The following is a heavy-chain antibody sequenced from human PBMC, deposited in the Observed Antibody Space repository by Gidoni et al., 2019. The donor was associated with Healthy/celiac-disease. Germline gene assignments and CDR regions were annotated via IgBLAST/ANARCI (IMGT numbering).Heavy chain of an antibody. Sequence: QVQLQESGPGLVKPSETLSLTCTVSGGSISSYYWSWIRQPPGKGLEWIGYIYYSGSTNYNPSLESRVTISVDTSKNQFSLKLSSVTAADTAVYYCARDRGYYYDSSDAFDIWGQGTMVTVSS. J-gene: IGHJ3*02. V-gene: IGHV4-59*01. D-gene: IGHD3-22*01. CDR1: GGSISSYY. CDR2: IYYSGST. CDR3: ARDRGYYYDSSDAFDI.